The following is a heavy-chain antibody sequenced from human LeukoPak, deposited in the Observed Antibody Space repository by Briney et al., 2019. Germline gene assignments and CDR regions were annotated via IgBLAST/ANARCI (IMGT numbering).Heavy chain of an antibody. CDR3: ARKGGHFDY. Sequence: SETLSLTCNVSGGSISYYYWSWIRQSPGKGLEWIGYIYYNGSTNYNPSLKSRVTMSVDMSKNQFSLKLSSVTAADTAIYYCARKGGHFDYWGQGTLVTVSS. CDR2: IYYNGST. V-gene: IGHV4-59*01. D-gene: IGHD2-15*01. J-gene: IGHJ4*02. CDR1: GGSISYYY.